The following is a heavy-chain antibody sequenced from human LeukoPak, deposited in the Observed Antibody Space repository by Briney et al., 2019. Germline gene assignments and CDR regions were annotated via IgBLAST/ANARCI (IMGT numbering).Heavy chain of an antibody. CDR3: ARRIAVAGYSDY. J-gene: IGHJ4*02. Sequence: PSDTLSLTGADYAGSFSGFYWSWIPQPPGKGLEWVGSIYYSGSTYYNPSLKSRVTISVDTSKNQFSLKLSSVTAADTAVYYCARRIAVAGYSDYWGQGTLVTVSS. CDR2: IYYSGST. CDR1: AGSFSGFY. D-gene: IGHD6-19*01. V-gene: IGHV4-34*01.